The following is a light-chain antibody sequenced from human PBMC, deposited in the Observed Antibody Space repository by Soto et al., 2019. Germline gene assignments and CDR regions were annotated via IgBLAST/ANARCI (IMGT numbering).Light chain of an antibody. CDR1: QSVSNY. Sequence: EIVLTQSPDTLSLSPGERATLSCRASQSVSNYLAWYQQKPGQAPRLLIYDASNRATGIPARFSGSGSGTDFTLTISSLEPEDFAVYSCQQRSNWPPSTFGQGTRLEIK. CDR2: DAS. V-gene: IGKV3-11*01. CDR3: QQRSNWPPST. J-gene: IGKJ5*01.